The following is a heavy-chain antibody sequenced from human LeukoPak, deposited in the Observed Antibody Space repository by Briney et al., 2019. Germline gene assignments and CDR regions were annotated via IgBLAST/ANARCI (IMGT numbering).Heavy chain of an antibody. J-gene: IGHJ6*04. CDR1: GGSISSYY. Sequence: SETLSLTCTVSGGSISSYYWSWIRQPPGKGLEWIGYIYYSGSTNYNPSLKSRVTISVDTSKNQFSLKLSSVTAADTAVYYCARDVCSGGSCCPDVWGKGTTVTVSS. CDR3: ARDVCSGGSCCPDV. D-gene: IGHD2-15*01. V-gene: IGHV4-59*01. CDR2: IYYSGST.